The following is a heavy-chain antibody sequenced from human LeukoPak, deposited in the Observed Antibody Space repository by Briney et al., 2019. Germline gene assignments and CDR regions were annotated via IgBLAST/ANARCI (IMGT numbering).Heavy chain of an antibody. CDR3: ARVGHRYSSGWYLFY. V-gene: IGHV1-2*02. Sequence: ASVKVSCKASGYTFTGYYMHWVRQAPGQGLEWMGWINPNSGGTNYAQKFQGRVNMTRDTSISTAYMELSRLRSDDTAVYYCARVGHRYSSGWYLFYWGQGTLVTVSS. CDR1: GYTFTGYY. CDR2: INPNSGGT. D-gene: IGHD6-19*01. J-gene: IGHJ4*02.